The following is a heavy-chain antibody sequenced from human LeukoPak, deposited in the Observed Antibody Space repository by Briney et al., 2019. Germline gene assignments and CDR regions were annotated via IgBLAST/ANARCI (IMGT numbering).Heavy chain of an antibody. D-gene: IGHD5-12*01. CDR2: ISVSGGST. CDR1: GFTFSSYG. V-gene: IGHV3-23*01. Sequence: GGSLRLSCAASGFTFSSYGMSWVRQAPGKGLEWVAAISVSGGSTNYADSVKGRFTISRDNAKNSLYLQMNSLRAEDTAVYYCARDLDGYSGNYMDYWGQGTLVTVSS. CDR3: ARDLDGYSGNYMDY. J-gene: IGHJ4*02.